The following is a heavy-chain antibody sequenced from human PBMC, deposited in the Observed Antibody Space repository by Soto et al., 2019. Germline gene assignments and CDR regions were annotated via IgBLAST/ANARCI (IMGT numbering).Heavy chain of an antibody. CDR1: GGTFSSYT. Sequence: SVKVSCKASGGTFSSYTISWVLQAPGQGLEWMGRIIPILGIANYAQKFQGRVTITADKSTSTAYMELSSLRSEDTAVYYCARRVVYCSSTSCRPSYDAFDIWGQGTMVTVSS. D-gene: IGHD2-2*01. CDR3: ARRVVYCSSTSCRPSYDAFDI. J-gene: IGHJ3*02. V-gene: IGHV1-69*02. CDR2: IIPILGIA.